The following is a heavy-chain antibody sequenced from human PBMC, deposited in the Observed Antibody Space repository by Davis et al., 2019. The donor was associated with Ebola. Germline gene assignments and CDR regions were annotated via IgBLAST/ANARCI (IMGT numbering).Heavy chain of an antibody. D-gene: IGHD2-2*01. Sequence: PSETLSLTCAVYGGSFSGYYWSWIRQPPGKGLEWIGEINHSGSTNYNPSLKSRVTISVDTSKNQFSLKLSSVTAADTAVYYCARGGIVVVPAAMFDWYFDLWGRGTLVTVSS. J-gene: IGHJ2*01. V-gene: IGHV4-34*01. CDR3: ARGGIVVVPAAMFDWYFDL. CDR1: GGSFSGYY. CDR2: INHSGST.